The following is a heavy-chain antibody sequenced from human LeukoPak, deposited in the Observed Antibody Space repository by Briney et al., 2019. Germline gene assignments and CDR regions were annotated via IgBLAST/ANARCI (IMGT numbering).Heavy chain of an antibody. CDR3: ARHPNYYDYVWGSYPLFDY. CDR1: GFTFSSYA. D-gene: IGHD3-16*02. V-gene: IGHV3-23*01. Sequence: GGSLRLSCAASGFTFSSYAMSWVRQAPGKGLEWVSAISGSGGSTYYADSVKGRFTISRDNSKNTLYLQMNSLRAEDTAVYYCARHPNYYDYVWGSYPLFDYWGQGTLVTVSS. J-gene: IGHJ4*02. CDR2: ISGSGGST.